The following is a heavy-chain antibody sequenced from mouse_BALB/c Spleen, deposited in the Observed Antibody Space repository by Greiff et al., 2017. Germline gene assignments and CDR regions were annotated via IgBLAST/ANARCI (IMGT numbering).Heavy chain of an antibody. Sequence: VQLKQSGPSLVKPSQTLSLTCSVTGDSITSGYWNWIRKFPGNKLEYMGYISYSGSTYYNPSLKSRISITRDTSKNQYYLQLNSVTTEDTATYYCARWARRNYYAMDYWGQGTSVTVSS. CDR3: ARWARRNYYAMDY. CDR2: ISYSGST. V-gene: IGHV3-8*02. J-gene: IGHJ4*01. D-gene: IGHD2-12*01. CDR1: GDSITSGY.